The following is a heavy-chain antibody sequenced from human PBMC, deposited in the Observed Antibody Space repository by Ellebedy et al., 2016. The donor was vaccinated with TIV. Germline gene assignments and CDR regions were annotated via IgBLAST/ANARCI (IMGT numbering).Heavy chain of an antibody. CDR2: INHSGST. Sequence: SETLSLTCAVYGGSFSGYYWSWIRQPPGKGLEWIGEINHSGSTNYNPSLKSRVTISVDTSKNQFSLKLSPVTAADTAVYYCARGIIDYGDPTDAFDIWGQGTMVTVSS. J-gene: IGHJ3*02. D-gene: IGHD4-17*01. CDR1: GGSFSGYY. V-gene: IGHV4-34*01. CDR3: ARGIIDYGDPTDAFDI.